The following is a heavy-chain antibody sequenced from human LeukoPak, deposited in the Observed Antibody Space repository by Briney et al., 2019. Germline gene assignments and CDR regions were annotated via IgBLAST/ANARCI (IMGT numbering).Heavy chain of an antibody. CDR1: GYTFTSYY. Sequence: ASVKVSCKASGYTFTSYYMHWVRQAPGQGLEWMGWINPHTGGTNYAQEFQGRVTMTRDTSISTAYMELSRLTSDDTAVYYCARDKDDCGDSSYYFDYWGQGTLVTVSS. CDR2: INPHTGGT. J-gene: IGHJ4*02. V-gene: IGHV1-2*02. D-gene: IGHD4-17*01. CDR3: ARDKDDCGDSSYYFDY.